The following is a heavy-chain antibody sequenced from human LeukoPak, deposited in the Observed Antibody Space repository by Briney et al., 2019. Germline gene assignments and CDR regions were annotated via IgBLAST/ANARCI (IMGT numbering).Heavy chain of an antibody. V-gene: IGHV3-30*04. J-gene: IGHJ6*02. CDR2: ISYERSNK. Sequence: GGSLRLSCAASGFTFRRYAMHWVRQAPGKGLKWGAVISYERSNKYYADSVKGRITISRDNSKNTLYLQMNSLRAEDTAVYYCARQYYYGSGSYYNPSFYYYYYGMDVWGQGTTVTVSS. D-gene: IGHD3-10*01. CDR1: GFTFRRYA. CDR3: ARQYYYGSGSYYNPSFYYYYYGMDV.